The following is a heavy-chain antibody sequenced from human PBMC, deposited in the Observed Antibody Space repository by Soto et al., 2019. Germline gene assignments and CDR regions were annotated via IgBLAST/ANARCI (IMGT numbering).Heavy chain of an antibody. CDR1: GDTFAFYS. J-gene: IGHJ4*02. Sequence: QVQLVQSGAEVKRPGSSVKVSCKASGDTFAFYSINWVRQAPGLGLEWMGRINPILSMSNYAQRFQGRVTMDPDKSTSKAYKVLNCLRTEGQAIYYCATSYGSGYRAFDYWGQGALVTVSS. CDR2: INPILSMS. V-gene: IGHV1-69*02. CDR3: ATSYGSGYRAFDY. D-gene: IGHD3-10*01.